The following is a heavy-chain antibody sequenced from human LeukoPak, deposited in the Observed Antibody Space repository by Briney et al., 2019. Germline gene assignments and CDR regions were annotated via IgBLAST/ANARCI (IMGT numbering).Heavy chain of an antibody. V-gene: IGHV3-21*01. Sequence: EGSLRLSCAASGLTFSSYAMSWVRQAPGKGLEWVSSISSSSSYIYYADSVKGRFTISRDNAKNSLYLQMNSLRAEDTAVYYCARVESSSSPNWGQGTLVTVSS. CDR2: ISSSSSYI. J-gene: IGHJ4*02. CDR3: ARVESSSSPN. D-gene: IGHD6-13*01. CDR1: GLTFSSYA.